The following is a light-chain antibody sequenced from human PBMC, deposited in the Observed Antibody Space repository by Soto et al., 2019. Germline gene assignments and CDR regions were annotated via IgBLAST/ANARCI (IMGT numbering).Light chain of an antibody. CDR1: SSNIGNNA. CDR2: SNN. V-gene: IGLV1-44*01. CDR3: AAWDDSLHGLV. Sequence: QSVLTQPPSASGTPGQRVTISCSGSSSNIGNNAVNWYQQLPGTAPKLLIYSNNQRPSGVPDRFSGSKSGTSASLAISGLQSEDETDYYCAAWDDSLHGLVFGGATNLTVL. J-gene: IGLJ2*01.